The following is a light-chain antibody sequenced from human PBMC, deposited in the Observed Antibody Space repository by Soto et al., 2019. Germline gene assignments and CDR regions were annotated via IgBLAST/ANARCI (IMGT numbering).Light chain of an antibody. CDR1: QSVSSR. J-gene: IGKJ1*01. Sequence: EIVMTQSPATLSVSLGERATLSCRASQSVSSRLAWFQQKPGQAPRLLIYGASNRATGIPDRFSGSGSGTDFTLTISTLQPEDFATYYCQETYTTPWTFGQGTKVDIK. V-gene: IGKV3D-15*01. CDR3: QETYTTPWT. CDR2: GAS.